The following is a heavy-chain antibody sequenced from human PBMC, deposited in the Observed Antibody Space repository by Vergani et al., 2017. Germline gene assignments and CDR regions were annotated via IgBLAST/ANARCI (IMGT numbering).Heavy chain of an antibody. CDR2: VNPNSGGT. D-gene: IGHD3-22*01. CDR1: GYTFTGYY. V-gene: IGHV1-2*02. CDR3: ARVYGYYYDSSGKGAFDI. J-gene: IGHJ3*02. Sequence: QVQLVQSGAEVKKPGASVKVSCKASGYTFTGYYMHWVRQAPGQGLEWMGWVNPNSGGTNYAQKFQGRVTMTRATSISTAYMELSRLRSDDTAVYYWARVYGYYYDSSGKGAFDIWGQGTMVTGSS.